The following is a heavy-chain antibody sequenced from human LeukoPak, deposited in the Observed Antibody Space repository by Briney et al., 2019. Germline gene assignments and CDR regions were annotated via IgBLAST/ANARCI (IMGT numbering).Heavy chain of an antibody. CDR3: ARLRVGATFIDY. D-gene: IGHD1-26*01. J-gene: IGHJ4*02. CDR2: INHSGST. Sequence: SETLSLTCAVYGVSFSGYYWSWIRQPPGKGLEWIGEINHSGSTNYNPSLKSRVTISVDTSKNQFSLKLSSVTAADTAVYYCARLRVGATFIDYWGQGTLVTVSS. CDR1: GVSFSGYY. V-gene: IGHV4-34*01.